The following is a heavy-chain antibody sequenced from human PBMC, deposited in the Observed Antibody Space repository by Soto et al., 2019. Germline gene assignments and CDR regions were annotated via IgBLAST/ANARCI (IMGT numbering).Heavy chain of an antibody. Sequence: VQLVQSGAEVKKPGASLRVSCKASGYTFTSFGLSWVRQAPGQGPEWMGWISPESDKATYAHKFQGRITMTPDTSTTTEEIALKRLRSDDTADYYCTRDLFFITLSTVTTEAYWRKGTL. CDR1: GYTFTSFG. J-gene: IGHJ4*02. V-gene: IGHV1-18*01. CDR3: TRDLFFITLSTVTTEAY. CDR2: ISPESDKA. D-gene: IGHD4-17*01.